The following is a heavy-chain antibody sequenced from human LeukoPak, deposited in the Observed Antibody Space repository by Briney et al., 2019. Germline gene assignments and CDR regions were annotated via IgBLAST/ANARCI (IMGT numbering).Heavy chain of an antibody. D-gene: IGHD2-2*01. Sequence: PSETLSLICAVYGGSFSGYYWNWIRQPPGKGLEWIGEINHSGITNYNPSLKSRVTISVDTSKDQFSLKLSSVTAADTAVYYCARDEDASSYWGQGTLVTVSS. CDR3: ARDEDASSY. J-gene: IGHJ4*02. CDR2: INHSGIT. V-gene: IGHV4-34*01. CDR1: GGSFSGYY.